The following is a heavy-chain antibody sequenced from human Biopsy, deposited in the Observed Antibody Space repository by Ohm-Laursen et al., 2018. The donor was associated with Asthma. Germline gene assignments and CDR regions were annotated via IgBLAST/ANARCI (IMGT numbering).Heavy chain of an antibody. V-gene: IGHV3-30*18. J-gene: IGHJ6*02. D-gene: IGHD3-3*01. CDR3: AKGTEGRYDFWSGLSYNYYGMDV. Sequence: SLRLSCAASGFTFSSYGMYWVRQAPGKGLEWVAVISYDGSNKYYADSVKGRFTTSRDNSKNTLYLQMNSLRAEDTAVYYCAKGTEGRYDFWSGLSYNYYGMDVWGQGTTVTVSS. CDR2: ISYDGSNK. CDR1: GFTFSSYG.